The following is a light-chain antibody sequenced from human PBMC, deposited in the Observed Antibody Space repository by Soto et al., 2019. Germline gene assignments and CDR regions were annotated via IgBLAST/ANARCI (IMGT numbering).Light chain of an antibody. J-gene: IGKJ1*01. CDR2: GAS. CDR3: QQYGSSPRT. CDR1: QSVSSDS. Sequence: EIVLTQSPGTLSLSPGERGTLSCRASQSVSSDSLAWYQQKPGQAPMLLIYGASSRATGITDRFSGSGYGTDFTLTISRLEPEDFAMYYCQQYGSSPRTFGQGTKVEVK. V-gene: IGKV3-20*01.